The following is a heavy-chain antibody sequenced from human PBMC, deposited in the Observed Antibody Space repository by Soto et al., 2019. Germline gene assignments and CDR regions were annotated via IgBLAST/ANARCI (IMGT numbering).Heavy chain of an antibody. CDR1: GGTFSSYA. J-gene: IGHJ6*02. Sequence: RASVKVSCKASGGTFSSYAISWVRQARGQGLERMGGIIPIFGTANYAQKFQGRVTITADKSTSTAYMELSSLRSEDTAVYYCARAIVGAIYNYYYGMDVWGQGTTVTVSS. CDR2: IIPIFGTA. CDR3: ARAIVGAIYNYYYGMDV. V-gene: IGHV1-69*06. D-gene: IGHD1-26*01.